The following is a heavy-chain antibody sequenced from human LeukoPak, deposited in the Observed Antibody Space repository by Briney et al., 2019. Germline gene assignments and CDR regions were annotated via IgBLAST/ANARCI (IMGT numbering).Heavy chain of an antibody. D-gene: IGHD3-9*01. J-gene: IGHJ5*02. Sequence: NPSETLSLTCAVYGGSFSGYYWSWIRQPPGKGLEWIGEINHSGSTNYNPSLKSRVTIPVDTSKNQFSLKLSSVTAADTAVYYCARMPVLRYFDWLLPAPDLKYNWFDPWGQGTLVTVSS. CDR3: ARMPVLRYFDWLLPAPDLKYNWFDP. V-gene: IGHV4-34*01. CDR2: INHSGST. CDR1: GGSFSGYY.